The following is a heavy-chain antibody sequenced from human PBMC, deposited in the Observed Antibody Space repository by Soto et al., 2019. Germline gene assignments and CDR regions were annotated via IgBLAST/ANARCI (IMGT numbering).Heavy chain of an antibody. CDR1: GMTVSGKK. Sequence: DVQLVESGGGLIHPGGSLRLSCAVVGMTVSGKKLVALVRPAPGEGLGWASGVYDGDGKYYADSVKGRFTTSRDSSKTIVYIELNELGPEDTAIYYGATWLQREHAYDVWGQGTTVTVS. V-gene: IGHV3-53*01. CDR3: ATWLQREHAYDV. J-gene: IGHJ3*01. CDR2: VYDGDGK. D-gene: IGHD1-1*01.